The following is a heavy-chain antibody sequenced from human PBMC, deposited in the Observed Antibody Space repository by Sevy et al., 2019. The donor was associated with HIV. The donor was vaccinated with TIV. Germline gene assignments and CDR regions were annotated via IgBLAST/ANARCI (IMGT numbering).Heavy chain of an antibody. J-gene: IGHJ3*02. CDR1: GFTFSPYG. Sequence: GGSLRLSCAASGFTFSPYGMHWVRQAPGKGLEWVAFIWFDGTNEYYADSVKGRFTMSRDNSMNTLYLQMNSLRAVDTAIYYCAKAGTSVTHTGPCDIWGQGTSVTFSS. D-gene: IGHD4-17*01. CDR3: AKAGTSVTHTGPCDI. CDR2: IWFDGTNE. V-gene: IGHV3-30*02.